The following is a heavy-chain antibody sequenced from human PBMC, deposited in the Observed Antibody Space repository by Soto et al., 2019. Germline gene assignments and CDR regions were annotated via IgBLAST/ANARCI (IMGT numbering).Heavy chain of an antibody. CDR3: ARVAYCSGGSCYPKTGYFQH. Sequence: QVQLVQSGAEVKKPGASVKVSCKASGYTFTSYGISWVRQAPGQGLEWMGWISAYNGNTNYAQKLQGRVTMTTGTSTSTAHMELRSLRSDDTAVYYCARVAYCSGGSCYPKTGYFQHWGQGTLVTVSS. CDR2: ISAYNGNT. V-gene: IGHV1-18*01. D-gene: IGHD2-15*01. J-gene: IGHJ1*01. CDR1: GYTFTSYG.